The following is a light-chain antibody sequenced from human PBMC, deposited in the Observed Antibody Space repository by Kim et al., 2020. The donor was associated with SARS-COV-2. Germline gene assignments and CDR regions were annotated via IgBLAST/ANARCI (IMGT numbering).Light chain of an antibody. V-gene: IGKV3D-15*01. Sequence: EIVTTQSPATLSVSPGERATLSCRASQSVRSSLAWYQQKPGQAPRLLIYDASIRATGVPARFTGSGSGTEFTLTISSLQSEDFAVYFCQKYYTWSARTFGGGTKLEI. CDR2: DAS. CDR3: QKYYTWSART. J-gene: IGKJ4*01. CDR1: QSVRSS.